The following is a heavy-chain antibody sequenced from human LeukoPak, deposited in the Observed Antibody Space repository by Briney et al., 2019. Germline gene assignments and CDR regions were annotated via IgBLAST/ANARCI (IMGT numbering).Heavy chain of an antibody. J-gene: IGHJ3*02. CDR2: FDPEDGET. V-gene: IGHV1-24*01. CDR1: GYTLTELS. CDR3: ATTSHGSGWYRDDAFDI. Sequence: GASVKVSCKISGYTLTELSMHWVRQAPGKGLEWMRGFDPEDGETIYAQKFQGRVTMTEDTSTDTAHMELSSLRSEDTAVYYCATTSHGSGWYRDDAFDIWGQGTMVTVSS. D-gene: IGHD6-19*01.